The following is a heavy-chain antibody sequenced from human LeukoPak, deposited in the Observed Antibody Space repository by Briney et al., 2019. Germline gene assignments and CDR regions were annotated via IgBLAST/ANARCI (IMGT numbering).Heavy chain of an antibody. CDR3: ARGQKTSYDFWSGYSYYFDY. Sequence: PGGSLRLSCAASGFTFSSYSMNWVRQAPGKGLEWVSSISSSSSYIYYADSVKGRFTISRDNAKNSLYLQMNSLRAEDTAVYYCARGQKTSYDFWSGYSYYFDYWGQGTLVTVSS. D-gene: IGHD3-3*01. CDR1: GFTFSSYS. CDR2: ISSSSSYI. V-gene: IGHV3-21*01. J-gene: IGHJ4*02.